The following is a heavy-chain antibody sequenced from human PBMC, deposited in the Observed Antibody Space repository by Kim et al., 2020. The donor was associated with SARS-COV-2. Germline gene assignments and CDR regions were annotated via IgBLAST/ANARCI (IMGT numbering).Heavy chain of an antibody. J-gene: IGHJ4*02. Sequence: KGYAQKFQGRVTMTRNTSISTAYMELSSLRSEDTAVYYCARGVGVGLSNSWGQGTLVTVSS. CDR3: ARGVGVGLSNS. CDR2: K. V-gene: IGHV1-8*01. D-gene: IGHD1-7*01.